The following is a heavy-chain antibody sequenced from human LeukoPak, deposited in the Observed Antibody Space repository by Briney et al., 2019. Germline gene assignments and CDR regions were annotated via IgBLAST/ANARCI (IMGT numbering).Heavy chain of an antibody. D-gene: IGHD6-19*01. J-gene: IGHJ4*02. CDR3: ARHASVDGNWPRPLDY. V-gene: IGHV4-39*01. CDR1: GGSISSSPYY. CDR2: IYYSGST. Sequence: PSEILSLTCTVSGGSISSSPYYWGWIRQPPGKGLVWIGNIYYSGSTYYNPSLKTRVTISVDTSKNQFSLKLTSVTAADTAVYYCARHASVDGNWPRPLDYWGQGSLVTVSS.